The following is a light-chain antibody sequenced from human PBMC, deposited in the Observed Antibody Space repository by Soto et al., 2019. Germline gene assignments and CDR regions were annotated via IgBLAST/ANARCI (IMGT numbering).Light chain of an antibody. V-gene: IGKV2-30*01. CDR3: MQGTRWPLT. CDR2: RVS. Sequence: DVVMTQSPLSLPVTLGQPASISCRSRQGLVYSDGNXYLNWFQQRPGQSPRSLIYRVSNRDSGDPXRFIXXXXXXXXTLKISRVEAEDVGIYYCMQGTRWPLTFGGGTKVEIK. CDR1: QGLVYSDGNXY. J-gene: IGKJ4*01.